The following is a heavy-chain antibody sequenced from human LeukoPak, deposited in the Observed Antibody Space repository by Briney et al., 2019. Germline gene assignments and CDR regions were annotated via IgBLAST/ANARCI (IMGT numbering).Heavy chain of an antibody. D-gene: IGHD5-12*01. V-gene: IGHV4-59*08. CDR3: ARRVAKEAFYL. Sequence: SETLSLTCTVSGGSIRDHYWSWIRQSPRKGLQWIGYVFYNGFTDYNPSLKSRVTISVDTSKKQFSLEVTSVSAADTAMYYCARRVAKEAFYLWGQGTMVTVSS. CDR2: VFYNGFT. J-gene: IGHJ3*01. CDR1: GGSIRDHY.